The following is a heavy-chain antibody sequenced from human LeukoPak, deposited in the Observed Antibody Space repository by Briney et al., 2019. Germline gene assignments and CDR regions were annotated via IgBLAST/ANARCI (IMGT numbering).Heavy chain of an antibody. V-gene: IGHV4-34*01. J-gene: IGHJ1*01. CDR2: INHSGST. Sequence: SETLSLTCAVYGGSFSGYYWSWIRQPPGKGLEWIGEINHSGSTNYNPSLKSRVTISVDTSKNQFSLKLSSVTAADTAVYYCARPHLIAAAGTYFQHWGQGTLVTVSS. CDR3: ARPHLIAAAGTYFQH. CDR1: GGSFSGYY. D-gene: IGHD6-13*01.